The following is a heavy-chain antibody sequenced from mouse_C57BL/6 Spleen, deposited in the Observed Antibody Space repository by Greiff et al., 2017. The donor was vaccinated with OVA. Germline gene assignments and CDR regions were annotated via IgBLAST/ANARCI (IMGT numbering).Heavy chain of an antibody. Sequence: EVKLQESGPELVKPGASVKMSCKASGYTFTAYNMHWVKQSHGTSLEWIGYINPNNGGTSSNQKFKGKATLTVNKSSSTAYMELRSLTSEDSAVYYCALYDGYYADYWGQGTTLTVSS. CDR1: GYTFTAYN. V-gene: IGHV1-22*01. CDR3: ALYDGYYADY. J-gene: IGHJ2*01. CDR2: INPNNGGT. D-gene: IGHD2-3*01.